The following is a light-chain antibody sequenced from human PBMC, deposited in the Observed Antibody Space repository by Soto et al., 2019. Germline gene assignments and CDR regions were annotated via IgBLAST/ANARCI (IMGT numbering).Light chain of an antibody. Sequence: DVKMTQSPSSLSALVGDRVTITCRASQSVSGYLNWYQHKPGKAPKLLINAASNLRSGVPSRFSGSGSGTDFTLTIDGLQPEDFAVYYCQQSYITPPITFGQGTRLEIK. CDR1: QSVSGY. CDR2: AAS. CDR3: QQSYITPPIT. V-gene: IGKV1-39*01. J-gene: IGKJ5*01.